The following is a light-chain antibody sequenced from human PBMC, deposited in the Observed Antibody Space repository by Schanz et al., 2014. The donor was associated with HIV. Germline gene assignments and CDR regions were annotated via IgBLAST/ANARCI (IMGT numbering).Light chain of an antibody. V-gene: IGKV3D-20*01. CDR2: DAA. J-gene: IGKJ1*01. CDR3: QQYGGSPT. Sequence: EIVLTQSPATLSLSPGERATLSCGASQYVSGSYVAWYQQKPGLAPRLLIYDAATRAAGIPDRFSGSGSGSAFTLIISRLEPADIAVYYCQQYGGSPTFGQGTKVEIK. CDR1: QYVSGSY.